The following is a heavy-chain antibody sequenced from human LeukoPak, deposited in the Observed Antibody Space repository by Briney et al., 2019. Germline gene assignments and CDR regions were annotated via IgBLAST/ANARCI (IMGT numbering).Heavy chain of an antibody. CDR2: INSNTGNP. D-gene: IGHD6-19*01. J-gene: IGHJ2*01. Sequence: ASVKVSCKASGYTLTSYYMHWVRQAPGQGLEWMGWINSNTGNPTYAQGFTGRFVFSVDTSVTTAYLQISSLEAEDTAVYYCARESFKVAGRYQHWFLDLWGRGTLVTVSS. CDR1: GYTLTSYY. CDR3: ARESFKVAGRYQHWFLDL. V-gene: IGHV7-4-1*02.